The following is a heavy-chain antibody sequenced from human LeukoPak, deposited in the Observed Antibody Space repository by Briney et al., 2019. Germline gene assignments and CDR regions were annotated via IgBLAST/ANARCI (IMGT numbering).Heavy chain of an antibody. Sequence: PSETLSLTCTVSGGSISRYYCSWIRQSAGKRLEWIERIYASGNTNYNPSLKRRVTMSGDTSKNQCSRRLSSVTAADTAVYYCATASYYYMDVWGKGTTVTVSS. CDR3: ATASYYYMDV. V-gene: IGHV4-4*07. J-gene: IGHJ6*03. CDR1: GGSISRYY. CDR2: IYASGNT.